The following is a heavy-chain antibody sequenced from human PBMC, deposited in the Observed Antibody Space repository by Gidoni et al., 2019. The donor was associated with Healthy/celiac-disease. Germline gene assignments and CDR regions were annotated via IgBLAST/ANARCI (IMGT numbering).Heavy chain of an antibody. J-gene: IGHJ5*02. V-gene: IGHV5-51*01. CDR1: GYSFTSYS. CDR3: ARQGRVPFNYDFWSGYSA. Sequence: EVQLVQSGAEVKKPGESLKISCKGSGYSFTSYSIGWVLQMPGKGLGWMGIIYPGDSDTRYSPSFQGQVTISADKSISTAYLQWSSLKASDTAMYYCARQGRVPFNYDFWSGYSAWGQGTLVTVSS. CDR2: IYPGDSDT. D-gene: IGHD3-3*01.